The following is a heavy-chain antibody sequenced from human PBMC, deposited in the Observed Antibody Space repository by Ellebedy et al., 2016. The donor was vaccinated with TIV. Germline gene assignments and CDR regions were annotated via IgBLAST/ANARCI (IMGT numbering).Heavy chain of an antibody. J-gene: IGHJ4*02. CDR2: ISGSGGST. CDR3: VKSLRITMVRGFDY. Sequence: GGSLRLSCAASGFTFSSYAMSWVRQAPGKGLEWVSAISGSGGSTYYADSVKGRFTVSRDNSKNTLYLQMSSLRAEDTAVYYCVKSLRITMVRGFDYWGQGTLVTVSS. V-gene: IGHV3-23*01. D-gene: IGHD3-10*01. CDR1: GFTFSSYA.